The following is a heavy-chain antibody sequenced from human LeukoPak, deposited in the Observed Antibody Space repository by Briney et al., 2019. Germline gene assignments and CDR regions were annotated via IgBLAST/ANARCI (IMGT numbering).Heavy chain of an antibody. CDR3: ARVGGYDYIDY. J-gene: IGHJ4*02. V-gene: IGHV4-31*03. CDR1: GDSISTGGYY. D-gene: IGHD5-12*01. Sequence: SQTLSLTCTVSGDSISTGGYYWSWIRPHPGKGREWIGYIYYRGSTYYSPSLKCRVTILVAPSKNQFSLKLNSVTVADTAVYVCARVGGYDYIDYWGQGTLVTVSS. CDR2: IYYRGST.